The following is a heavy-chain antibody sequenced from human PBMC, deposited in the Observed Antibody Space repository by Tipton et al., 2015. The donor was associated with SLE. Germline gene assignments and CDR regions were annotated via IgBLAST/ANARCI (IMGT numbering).Heavy chain of an antibody. V-gene: IGHV4-34*01. CDR3: ARAPRITIFGVAHYAFDI. D-gene: IGHD3-3*01. CDR2: INHSGST. Sequence: TLSLTCAVYGGSFSGYYWSWICQPPGKGLEWIGEINHSGSTNYNPSLKSRVTISVDTSKNQFSLKLSSVTAADTAVYYCARAPRITIFGVAHYAFDIWGQGTMVTVSS. CDR1: GGSFSGYY. J-gene: IGHJ3*02.